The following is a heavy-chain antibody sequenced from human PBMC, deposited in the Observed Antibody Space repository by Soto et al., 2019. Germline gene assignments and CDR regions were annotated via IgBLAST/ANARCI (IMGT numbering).Heavy chain of an antibody. J-gene: IGHJ5*02. CDR3: ARQASYWHGGGGWLDP. D-gene: IGHD2-8*02. Sequence: EVQLVESGGGLVQPGGSLRLSCAASGFTFSASDMHWVRQAAGKGLEWVSAIGTLHDTYYPDSVKGRFTISRDNAKNSLYLQMNSLGAGETAVYYWARQASYWHGGGGWLDPWGQGTLVTVSS. CDR2: IGTLHDT. CDR1: GFTFSASD. V-gene: IGHV3-13*01.